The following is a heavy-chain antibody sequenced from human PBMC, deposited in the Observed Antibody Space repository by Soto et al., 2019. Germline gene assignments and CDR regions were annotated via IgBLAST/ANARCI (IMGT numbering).Heavy chain of an antibody. CDR1: GFTFSSYG. D-gene: IGHD3-10*01. CDR3: AKGGLWFGELIDY. Sequence: PGGSLRLSCAASGFTFSSYGMHWVRQAPGKGLEWVAVISYDGSNKYYADSVKGRFTISRDNSKNTLYLQMNSLRAEDTAVYYCAKGGLWFGELIDYWGQGXLVTVSS. CDR2: ISYDGSNK. J-gene: IGHJ4*02. V-gene: IGHV3-30*18.